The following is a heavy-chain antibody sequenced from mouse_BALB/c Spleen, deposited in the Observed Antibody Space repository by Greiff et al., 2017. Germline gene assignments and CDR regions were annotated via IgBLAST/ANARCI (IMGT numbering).Heavy chain of an antibody. CDR3: ARGIYYMDY. CDR1: GFTFSDYY. Sequence: EVQRVESGGGLVKPGGSLKLSCAASGFTFSDYYMYWVRQTPEKRLEWVATISDGGSYTYYPDSVKGRFTISRDNAKNNLYLQMSSLKSEDTAMYYCARGIYYMDYWGQGTSVTVSS. J-gene: IGHJ4*01. D-gene: IGHD2-1*01. V-gene: IGHV5-4*02. CDR2: ISDGGSYT.